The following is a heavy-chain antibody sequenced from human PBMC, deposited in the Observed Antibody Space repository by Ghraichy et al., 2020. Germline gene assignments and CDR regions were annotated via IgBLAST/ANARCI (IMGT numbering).Heavy chain of an antibody. D-gene: IGHD2-15*01. Sequence: GSLSLSCAASGVTFSSYAMSWVRQAPGKGLELVSAISGSGGSTYYADSVKGRFTISRDNSKNTLYLQMNSLRAEDTAVYYCAKGSGGSPLSFDYWGQGTLVTVSS. J-gene: IGHJ4*02. CDR2: ISGSGGST. V-gene: IGHV3-23*01. CDR3: AKGSGGSPLSFDY. CDR1: GVTFSSYA.